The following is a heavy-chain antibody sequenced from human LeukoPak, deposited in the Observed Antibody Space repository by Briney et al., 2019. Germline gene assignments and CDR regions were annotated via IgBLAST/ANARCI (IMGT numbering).Heavy chain of an antibody. V-gene: IGHV3-30*18. CDR2: ISYDGSNK. CDR3: AKDLCSGGSCYSGIGFDY. CDR1: GFTFSSYG. Sequence: GGSLRLSCAASGFTFSSYGMHWVRQAPGKGLEWVAVISYDGSNKYYADSVKGRFTISRDNSKNTLYLQMNSLRAEDTAVYYCAKDLCSGGSCYSGIGFDYWGQGTLVTVSS. D-gene: IGHD2-15*01. J-gene: IGHJ4*02.